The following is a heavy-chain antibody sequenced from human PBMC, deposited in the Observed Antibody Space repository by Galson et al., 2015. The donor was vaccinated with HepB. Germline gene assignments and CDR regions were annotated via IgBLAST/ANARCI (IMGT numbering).Heavy chain of an antibody. CDR2: INSDGRST. CDR1: GFTFSRYW. V-gene: IGHV3-74*01. CDR3: ARDQVLWFGSDEGGMDV. Sequence: SLRLSCAASGFTFSRYWMHWVRQAPGKGLVWVSRINSDGRSTSYADSVKGRFTISRDNAKNTMYLQMNSLRAEDTAVCYCARDQVLWFGSDEGGMDVWGQGTAVTVSS. J-gene: IGHJ6*02. D-gene: IGHD3-10*01.